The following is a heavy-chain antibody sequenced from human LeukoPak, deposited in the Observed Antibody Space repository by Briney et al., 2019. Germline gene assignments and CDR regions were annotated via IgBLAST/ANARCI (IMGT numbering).Heavy chain of an antibody. CDR3: ARGLVWGSYRYYYCYGMDV. CDR1: GFTFSTYT. V-gene: IGHV3-21*01. Sequence: GGSLILSCAASGFTFSTYTMNWVRQAPGKGLEWVSSISSSSSYIYYADSVKGRFTISRDNAKNSLYLQMNSLRAEDTAVYYCARGLVWGSYRYYYCYGMDVWGQGTAVTVSS. J-gene: IGHJ6*02. CDR2: ISSSSSYI. D-gene: IGHD3-16*02.